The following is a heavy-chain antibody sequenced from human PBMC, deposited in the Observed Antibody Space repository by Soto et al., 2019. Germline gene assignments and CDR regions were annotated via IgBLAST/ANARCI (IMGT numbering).Heavy chain of an antibody. CDR2: SSNSGSFS. Sequence: PGGSLRLSCEVSGFTFSDYYMSWIRQASWKGLEWISYSSNSGSFSRYAGSVKGRFSISRDNTKNLLYLQMNSLRAEDTAVYYCARSGHNYNRRDYWGQGTPVPVCS. V-gene: IGHV3-11*06. J-gene: IGHJ4*02. CDR1: GFTFSDYY. D-gene: IGHD1-1*01. CDR3: ARSGHNYNRRDY.